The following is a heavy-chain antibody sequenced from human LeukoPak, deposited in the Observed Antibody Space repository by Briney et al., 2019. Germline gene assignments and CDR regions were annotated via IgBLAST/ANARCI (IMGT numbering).Heavy chain of an antibody. CDR1: GFTNSTYA. CDR3: AKDMGGANFDY. Sequence: GGSLRLSCAASGFTNSTYAVNWVRQAPGKGLEWVSTISGSGDSTYCADSVKGRFTISRDNSKNTLYLQMNSLRAEDTAVYYCAKDMGGANFDYWGQGTLVTVSS. V-gene: IGHV3-23*01. J-gene: IGHJ4*02. D-gene: IGHD3-16*01. CDR2: ISGSGDST.